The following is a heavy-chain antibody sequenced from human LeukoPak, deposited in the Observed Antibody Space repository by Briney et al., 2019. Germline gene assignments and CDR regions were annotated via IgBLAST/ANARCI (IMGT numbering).Heavy chain of an antibody. CDR2: IYYSGST. CDR1: GGSISSYY. Sequence: SETLSLTCTVSGGSISSYYWSWIRQPPGKGLECIGYIYYSGSTNYNPSLKSRVTISVDTSKKQFSLKLSSVTAADTAVYYCARGQSRWELPDYWGQGTLVTVSS. CDR3: ARGQSRWELPDY. J-gene: IGHJ4*02. D-gene: IGHD1-26*01. V-gene: IGHV4-59*08.